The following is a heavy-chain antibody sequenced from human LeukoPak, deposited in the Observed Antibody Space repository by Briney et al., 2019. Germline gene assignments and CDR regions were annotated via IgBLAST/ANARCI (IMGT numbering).Heavy chain of an antibody. J-gene: IGHJ5*02. CDR1: GGSISSYY. V-gene: IGHV4-4*07. D-gene: IGHD6-25*01. CDR3: AIEGGDPRWLDP. CDR2: INTSGST. Sequence: PSETLSLTCTVSGGSISSYYWTWIRQSAGKGLEWIGRINTSGSTNYNPSLRSRVTMSVNTSKNQFSLNLTSVTAADTAVYSCAIEGGDPRWLDPWGQGTLVTVSS.